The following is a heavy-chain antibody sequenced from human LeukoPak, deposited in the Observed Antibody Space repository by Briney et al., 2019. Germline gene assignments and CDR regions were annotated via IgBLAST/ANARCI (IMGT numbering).Heavy chain of an antibody. CDR1: GFDFSSYA. CDR2: IIYDGSNK. CDR3: AKGDIVVVPNFDY. D-gene: IGHD2-2*01. J-gene: IGHJ4*02. V-gene: IGHV3-30*04. Sequence: PGRSLRLSCAASGFDFSSYAMHWVRQAPGKGLEWMAVIIYDGSNKNYADSVKGRFTISRDNSKNTLYLQMNSLRAEDTAVYYCAKGDIVVVPNFDYWGQGTLVTVSS.